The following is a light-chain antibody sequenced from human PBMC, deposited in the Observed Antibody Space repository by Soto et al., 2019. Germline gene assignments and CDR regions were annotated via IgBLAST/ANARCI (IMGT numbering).Light chain of an antibody. J-gene: IGLJ1*01. CDR3: SSCTSSSTPYV. CDR1: SSDVGGYNY. CDR2: DVS. Sequence: QSALTQPASVSGSPGQSITISCTGTSSDVGGYNYVSWYQQHPGKAPKLMIYDVSNRPSGVSNRFSGSKSGNTASLTISGLQAEDEADYYCSSCTSSSTPYVFGTGTKVTV. V-gene: IGLV2-14*01.